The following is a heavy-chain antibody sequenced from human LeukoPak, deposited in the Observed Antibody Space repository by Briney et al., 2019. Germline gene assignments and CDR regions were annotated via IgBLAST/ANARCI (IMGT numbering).Heavy chain of an antibody. Sequence: SETLSLTCTVSGGSISSYYWSWIRQPPGKGLEWIGYIYYSGSTNYNPSLKSRVTISVDTSKNQFSLKLSSVTAADTAVYYCARIIVVPAAKAAFDIWGQGTVVTVSS. CDR3: ARIIVVPAAKAAFDI. CDR2: IYYSGST. CDR1: GGSISSYY. D-gene: IGHD2-2*01. V-gene: IGHV4-59*01. J-gene: IGHJ3*02.